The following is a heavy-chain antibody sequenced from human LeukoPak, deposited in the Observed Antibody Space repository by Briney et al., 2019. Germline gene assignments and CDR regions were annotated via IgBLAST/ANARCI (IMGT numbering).Heavy chain of an antibody. J-gene: IGHJ5*02. D-gene: IGHD6-6*01. Sequence: SETLSLTCTVSGGSISSSDYYWAWIRQSPGKGLEWIGTIYYSGNTYYNPSLKSRVAISIDTSKNQFSLKLSSVTAADTAVYYCASAARPYNWFDPWGQGTLVTVSS. CDR1: GGSISSSDYY. CDR2: IYYSGNT. CDR3: ASAARPYNWFDP. V-gene: IGHV4-39*07.